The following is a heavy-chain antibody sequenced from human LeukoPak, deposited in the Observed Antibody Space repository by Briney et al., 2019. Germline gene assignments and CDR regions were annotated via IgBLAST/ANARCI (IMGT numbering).Heavy chain of an antibody. CDR3: ARDGLTVGARWAVVDY. J-gene: IGHJ4*02. Sequence: ASVKVSCKASGYTFTGYYMHWVRQAPGQGLEWMGWINPNSGGTNYAQKFQGRVTMTRDTSISTAYMELSRLRSDDTAVYYCARDGLTVGARWAVVDYWGQGTLVTVSS. D-gene: IGHD1-26*01. V-gene: IGHV1-2*02. CDR1: GYTFTGYY. CDR2: INPNSGGT.